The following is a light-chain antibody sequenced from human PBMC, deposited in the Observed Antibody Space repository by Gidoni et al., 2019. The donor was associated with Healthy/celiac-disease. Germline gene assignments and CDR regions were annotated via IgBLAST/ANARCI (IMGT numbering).Light chain of an antibody. CDR2: AAS. V-gene: IGKV1-39*01. Sequence: DIQMTQSPSSLSASVGDRVTITCRASQSISSYINWYQQKPGKAPKLLNYAASSLQSGVPSRFSGNGSGTDFTLTISSLQPEDFATYYCQQSDSTQAWTFGQGTKVEIK. CDR3: QQSDSTQAWT. CDR1: QSISSY. J-gene: IGKJ1*01.